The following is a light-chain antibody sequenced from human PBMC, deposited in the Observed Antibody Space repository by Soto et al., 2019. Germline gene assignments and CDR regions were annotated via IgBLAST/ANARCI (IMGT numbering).Light chain of an antibody. V-gene: IGKV2-28*01. J-gene: IGKJ1*01. CDR3: QQYGSLSWA. Sequence: DIVMTQSPLSLPVTPGEPASISCRSSQSLLHSNGYNYLDWYLQKPGQSPQLLIYLGSNRASGVPDRFSGSGSGTDFTLTISRLEPEDFAVYYCQQYGSLSWAFGQGTKV. CDR1: QSLLHSNGYNY. CDR2: LGS.